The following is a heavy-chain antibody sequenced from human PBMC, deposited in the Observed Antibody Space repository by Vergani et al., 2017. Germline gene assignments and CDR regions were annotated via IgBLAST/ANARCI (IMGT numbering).Heavy chain of an antibody. Sequence: QLQLQESGPGLVKPSETLSLTCTVSGGSISSSSYYWGWIRQPPGKGLEWIGSIYYSGSTNYNPSLKSRVTISVDTSKNQFSLKLSSVTAADTAVYYCARLXYGDYQNYYYYYYYMDVWGKGTTVTVSS. CDR2: IYYSGST. D-gene: IGHD4-17*01. CDR3: ARLXYGDYQNYYYYYYYMDV. V-gene: IGHV4-39*07. J-gene: IGHJ6*03. CDR1: GGSISSSSYY.